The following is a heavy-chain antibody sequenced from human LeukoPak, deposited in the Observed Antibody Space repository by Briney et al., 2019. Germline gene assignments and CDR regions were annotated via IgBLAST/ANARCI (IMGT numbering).Heavy chain of an antibody. D-gene: IGHD1-26*01. CDR2: INHSGST. CDR1: GGSFSGYY. J-gene: IGHJ4*02. CDR3: ARRWYSGSYFDY. V-gene: IGHV4-34*01. Sequence: SETLSLTCAVYGGSFSGYYWSWIRQPPGKGLEWIGEINHSGSTNYNPSLKSRVTISVDTSKNQFSLKLSSVTAAGTAVYYCARRWYSGSYFDYWGQGTLVTVSS.